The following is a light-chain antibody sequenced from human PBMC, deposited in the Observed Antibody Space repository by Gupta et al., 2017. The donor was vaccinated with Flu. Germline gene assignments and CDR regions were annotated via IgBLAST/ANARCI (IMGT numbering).Light chain of an antibody. CDR2: GNT. CDR3: RYYSRGRWV. Sequence: QEVTISCTGSSSNVGEGDDVHRYQPLQGPALILYCQGNTNRPSGVPDCVSGSESGTSVSIGMTGVQAEDDYYYSSRYYSRGRWVFGGGTKLTVL. CDR1: SSNVGEGDD. J-gene: IGLJ3*02. V-gene: IGLV1-40*01.